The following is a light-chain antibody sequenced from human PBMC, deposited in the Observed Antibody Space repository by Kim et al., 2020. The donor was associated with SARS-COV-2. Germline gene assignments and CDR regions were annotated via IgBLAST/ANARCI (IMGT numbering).Light chain of an antibody. V-gene: IGLV7-46*01. J-gene: IGLJ3*02. CDR1: TGTVTTGHN. CDR3: LLSNSGAWV. Sequence: PGGTVTFTCASSTGTVTTGHNPYWFQQKPGQVPRTLIYDITNKPSWTPARFSGSLLGDKAALTLSGAQPEDEGDYYCLLSNSGAWVFGGGTQLTVL. CDR2: DIT.